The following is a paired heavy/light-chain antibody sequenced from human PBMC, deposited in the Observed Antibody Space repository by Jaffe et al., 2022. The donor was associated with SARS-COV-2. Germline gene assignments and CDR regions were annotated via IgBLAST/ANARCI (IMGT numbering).Heavy chain of an antibody. CDR3: ARAARYYDVSGYFGGNYYYYYMDV. J-gene: IGHJ6*03. Sequence: EVQLVESGGGLVQPGGSLRLSCAASGFTFTTYWMTWVRQAPGKGLVWVSRINSDGSTTTHADSVKGRFTISRDNAKNTLYLQMNSLTAEDSAVYYCARAARYYDVSGYFGGNYYYYYMDVWGKGTTVTVSS. CDR2: INSDGSTT. CDR1: GFTFTTYW. D-gene: IGHD3-22*01. V-gene: IGHV3-74*01.
Light chain of an antibody. J-gene: IGKJ1*01. Sequence: DIQMTQSPSTLSASVGDRVTITCRASQSISNRLAWYQQKPGKAPKLLIYKATKLESGVPSRFSGSGSGTEFTLTISSLQPDDFATYYCQQYNSAWTFGQGTKVEIK. V-gene: IGKV1-5*03. CDR1: QSISNR. CDR2: KAT. CDR3: QQYNSAWT.